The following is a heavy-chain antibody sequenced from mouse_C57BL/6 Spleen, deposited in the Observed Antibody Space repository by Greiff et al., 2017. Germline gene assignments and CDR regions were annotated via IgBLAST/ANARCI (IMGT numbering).Heavy chain of an antibody. CDR3: AREGTSVG. CDR1: GYTFTGYW. Sequence: QVQLQQSGAELMKPGASVKLSCKATGYTFTGYWIEWVKQRPGHGLEWIGEIFPGSGYTNYNEKFKGKATLTVDTSSNTAYMQLSSLTAEDSAIYYCAREGTSVGWGQGTTLTVSS. V-gene: IGHV1-9*01. J-gene: IGHJ2*01. D-gene: IGHD1-1*01. CDR2: IFPGSGYT.